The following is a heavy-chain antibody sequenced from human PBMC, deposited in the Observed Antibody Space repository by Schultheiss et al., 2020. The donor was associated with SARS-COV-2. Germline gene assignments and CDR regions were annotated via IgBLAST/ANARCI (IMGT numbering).Heavy chain of an antibody. CDR3: ARDAYYYDSRGGYYYYYGMDV. CDR2: IYTSGNT. Sequence: ETLSLTCTVSGGSISSYYWSWIRQPAGKGLEWIGRIYTSGNTNYNPPLKSRVTMSVDTSKNQFSLKLSSVTAADTAVYYCARDAYYYDSRGGYYYYYGMDVWGQGTTVTVSS. CDR1: GGSISSYY. V-gene: IGHV4-4*07. D-gene: IGHD3-22*01. J-gene: IGHJ6*02.